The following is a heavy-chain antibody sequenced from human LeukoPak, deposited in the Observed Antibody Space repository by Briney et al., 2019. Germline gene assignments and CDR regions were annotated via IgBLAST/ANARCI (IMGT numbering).Heavy chain of an antibody. J-gene: IGHJ4*02. D-gene: IGHD3-3*02. CDR3: ARGIRVPYYFDY. Sequence: GASVKVSCKASGYTFTGYYMHWVRQAPGQGLEWMGWINPNSGATNYAQKFQGRVTMIRDTSISTAYMELSRLRSDDAAVYCCARGIRVPYYFDYWGQGTLVTVSS. V-gene: IGHV1-2*02. CDR2: INPNSGAT. CDR1: GYTFTGYY.